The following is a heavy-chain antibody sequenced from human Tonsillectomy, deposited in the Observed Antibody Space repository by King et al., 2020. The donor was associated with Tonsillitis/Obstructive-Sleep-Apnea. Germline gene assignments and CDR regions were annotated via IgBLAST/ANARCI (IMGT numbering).Heavy chain of an antibody. CDR2: INPADSDT. V-gene: IGHV5-51*01. CDR3: ARPDDYVWGSYRHPGAFHI. Sequence: GQLVQSGAELRKPGESLKTSCEASGYNFTTYWIGWVRQMPGKGLEWMGIINPADSDTTYSPSFQGQLTISVDKSIATAYLQWSSLKASDTAMYYCARPDDYVWGSYRHPGAFHIWGQGTMVTVSS. D-gene: IGHD3-16*02. J-gene: IGHJ3*02. CDR1: GYNFTTYW.